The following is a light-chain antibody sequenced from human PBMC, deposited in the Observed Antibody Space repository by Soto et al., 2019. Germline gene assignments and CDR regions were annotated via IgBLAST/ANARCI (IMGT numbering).Light chain of an antibody. Sequence: DIVLTQSPSTLSVSAGERVSLTCRASQSISSWLAWYQQKPGKAPKLLIYDASTWDSGIPSRFSGSGSGTHFTLTISSLEPDDSATYYCQQCDSYPYTFGEGNKLEIK. CDR3: QQCDSYPYT. CDR1: QSISSW. V-gene: IGKV1-5*01. CDR2: DAS. J-gene: IGKJ4*01.